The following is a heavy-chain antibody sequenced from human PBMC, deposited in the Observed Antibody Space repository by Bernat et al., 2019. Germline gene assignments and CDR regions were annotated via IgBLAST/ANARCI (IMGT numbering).Heavy chain of an antibody. CDR1: GFTFSSDS. J-gene: IGHJ4*02. V-gene: IGHV3-21*01. CDR3: ARAWSVTTVTQDPPAY. D-gene: IGHD4-17*01. Sequence: EVQLLESGGGLVQPGGSLRLSCAASGFTFSSDSMNWVGQAPGKGLEWGSSISSSSSYIYYAASVKGRFAISRDNAKNSLYLEMSGLGAEDTAVYCCARAWSVTTVTQDPPAYWGQGTLVTVSS. CDR2: ISSSSSYI.